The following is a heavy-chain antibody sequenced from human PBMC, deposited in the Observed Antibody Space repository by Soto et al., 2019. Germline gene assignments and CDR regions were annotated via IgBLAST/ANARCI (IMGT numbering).Heavy chain of an antibody. CDR1: GFIFRNSW. V-gene: IGHV3-7*01. D-gene: IGHD6-19*01. CDR2: IKEDGSEK. Sequence: GGSLRLSCAASGFIFRNSWMSWVRQAPGKGLEWVANIKEDGSEKYYVDSVKGRFTISRENAKDSLYLEMNYLRAEDTAVYYCARGRTSAWYFVDYWGRGTLVTVSS. J-gene: IGHJ4*02. CDR3: ARGRTSAWYFVDY.